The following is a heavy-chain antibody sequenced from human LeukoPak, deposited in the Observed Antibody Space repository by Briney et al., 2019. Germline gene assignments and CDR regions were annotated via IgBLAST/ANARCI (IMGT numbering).Heavy chain of an antibody. J-gene: IGHJ5*02. CDR3: AISPGLAASPYWFDP. CDR1: GFTFSSYG. Sequence: PGGSLRLSCAASGFTFSSYGMHWVRQAPGKGLEWVAFIRYDGSNKYYADSVKGRFTISRDNSKNTLYLQMNSLRAEDTAVYYCAISPGLAASPYWFDPWGQGTLVTVSS. CDR2: IRYDGSNK. V-gene: IGHV3-30*02. D-gene: IGHD6-19*01.